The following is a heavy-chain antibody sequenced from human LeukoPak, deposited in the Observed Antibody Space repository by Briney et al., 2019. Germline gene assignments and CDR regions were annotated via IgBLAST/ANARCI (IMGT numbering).Heavy chain of an antibody. Sequence: GGSLRLSCAASGFTFSSYAMHWVRQAPGKGLEWAAIISYDGGNKYYADSVKGRFTISRDNSKNTLYLQMNSLRAEDTAVYYCARHHVVVVDSNPHYWGQGTLVTVSS. D-gene: IGHD2-15*01. CDR1: GFTFSSYA. CDR3: ARHHVVVVDSNPHY. V-gene: IGHV3-30*04. J-gene: IGHJ4*02. CDR2: ISYDGGNK.